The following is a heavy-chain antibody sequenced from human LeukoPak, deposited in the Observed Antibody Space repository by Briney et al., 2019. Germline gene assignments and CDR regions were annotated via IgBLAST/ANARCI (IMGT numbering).Heavy chain of an antibody. V-gene: IGHV3-7*01. Sequence: PGGSLRLSCAASGFTFSSYWMSWVRQAPGKGLEWVANIKQDGSEKYYVDSVKGRFTISRDNAKNSLYLQMNSLRAEDTAVYYCARDGDSGWYPYYYYGMDVWGQGTTVTVSS. J-gene: IGHJ6*02. D-gene: IGHD6-19*01. CDR2: IKQDGSEK. CDR3: ARDGDSGWYPYYYYGMDV. CDR1: GFTFSSYW.